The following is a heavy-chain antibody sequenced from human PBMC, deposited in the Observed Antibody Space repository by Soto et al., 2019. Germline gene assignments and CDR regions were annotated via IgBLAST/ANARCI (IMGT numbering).Heavy chain of an antibody. D-gene: IGHD3-3*01. J-gene: IGHJ6*02. Sequence: QVQLVESGGGVVQPGRSLRLSSIASGFIFSRYAMHWVRLAPGKGLEWVATISHDGNSKYYADSLRGRLTISRDNSKNTLYLQMSSLRAEDTAVYYCARDTYDFWSGYPAGHGMAVWGQGTTVTVSS. V-gene: IGHV3-30-3*01. CDR1: GFIFSRYA. CDR2: ISHDGNSK. CDR3: ARDTYDFWSGYPAGHGMAV.